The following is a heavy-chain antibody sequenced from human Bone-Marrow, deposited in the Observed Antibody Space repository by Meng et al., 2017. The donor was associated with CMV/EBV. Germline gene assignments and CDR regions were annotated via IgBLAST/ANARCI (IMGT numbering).Heavy chain of an antibody. CDR1: GHSTSSGSYY. Sequence: SETLSLTCTVSGHSTSSGSYYWAWIRQPPGKGLEWIGSIYHSGSTYYNPSLKSRVTISVDTSKNQFSLKLSSVTAADTAVYYCARVTFKQLLYVQDYWGQGPLVTVSS. CDR3: ARVTFKQLLYVQDY. V-gene: IGHV4-38-2*02. J-gene: IGHJ4*02. D-gene: IGHD2-2*02. CDR2: IYHSGST.